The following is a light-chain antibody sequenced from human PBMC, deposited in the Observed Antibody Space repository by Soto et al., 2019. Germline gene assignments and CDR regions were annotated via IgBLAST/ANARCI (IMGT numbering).Light chain of an antibody. CDR3: QQYNNWPQVT. Sequence: EIVMTQSPATLSVSPGETATLSCRASQSVSSNLAWYQQKPGQAPRLLIYGASTRATGIPARFSGSGSGTEFTLTISSLHSEDFAVDFCQQYNNWPQVTFGGGTKVEIK. V-gene: IGKV3-15*01. CDR2: GAS. J-gene: IGKJ4*01. CDR1: QSVSSN.